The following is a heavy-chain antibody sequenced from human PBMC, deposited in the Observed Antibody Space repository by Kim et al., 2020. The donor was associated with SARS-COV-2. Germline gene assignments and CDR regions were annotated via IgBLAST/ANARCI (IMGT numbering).Heavy chain of an antibody. J-gene: IGHJ5*02. D-gene: IGHD6-6*01. V-gene: IGHV1-2*02. CDR3: ASRWYSSSSPGTGFDP. CDR1: GYTFTGYY. CDR2: INPNSGGT. Sequence: ASVKVSCKASGYTFTGYYMHWVRQAPGQGLEWMGWINPNSGGTNYAQKFQGRVTMTRDTSISTAYMELSRLRSDDTAVYYCASRWYSSSSPGTGFDPWGQGTLVTVSS.